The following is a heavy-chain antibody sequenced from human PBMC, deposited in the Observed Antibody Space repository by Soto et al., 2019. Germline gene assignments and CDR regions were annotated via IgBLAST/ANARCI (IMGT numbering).Heavy chain of an antibody. V-gene: IGHV3-7*01. CDR2: IKQDGSEK. Sequence: EVQLVESGGGLVQPGGSLRLSCVGSGFTCSNYWMSWVRQAPGKGLEWVADIKQDGSEKYYVYSVKGRFTISIDNAQNSLYLKMNSLRSEDTAMYHCARGAYDYGDYVDAFNIWGQGITVAVSS. D-gene: IGHD4-17*01. J-gene: IGHJ3*02. CDR1: GFTCSNYW. CDR3: ARGAYDYGDYVDAFNI.